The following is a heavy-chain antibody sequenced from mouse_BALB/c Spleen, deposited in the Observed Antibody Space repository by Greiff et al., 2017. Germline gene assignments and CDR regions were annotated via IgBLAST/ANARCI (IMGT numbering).Heavy chain of an antibody. V-gene: IGHV1-82*01. Sequence: QVQLQQSGPELVKPGASVKISCKASGYAFSSSWMNWVKQRPGQGLEWIGRIYPGDGDTNYNGKFKGKATLTADKSSSTAYMQLSSLTSVDSAVYFCARGVGRGYFDYWGQGTTLTVSS. J-gene: IGHJ2*01. CDR2: IYPGDGDT. CDR1: GYAFSSSW. CDR3: ARGVGRGYFDY. D-gene: IGHD4-1*01.